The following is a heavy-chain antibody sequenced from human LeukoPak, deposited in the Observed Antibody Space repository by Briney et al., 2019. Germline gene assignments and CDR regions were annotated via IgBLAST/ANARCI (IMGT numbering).Heavy chain of an antibody. CDR3: ARRGSYGYVGNY. CDR1: GYTFTSYY. J-gene: IGHJ4*02. Sequence: ASVTVSCKASGYTFTSYYMHWVRQAPGQGLEWMGIINPSGSGTTYAQRFQGRVTVTRDTSTSTVYMELSSLRSEDTAVYYCARRGSYGYVGNYWGQGTLVTASS. V-gene: IGHV1-46*01. D-gene: IGHD5-18*01. CDR2: INPSGSGT.